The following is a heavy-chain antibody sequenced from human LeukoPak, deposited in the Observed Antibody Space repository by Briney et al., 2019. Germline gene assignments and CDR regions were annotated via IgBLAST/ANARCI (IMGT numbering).Heavy chain of an antibody. J-gene: IGHJ3*01. V-gene: IGHV3-21*06. D-gene: IGHD3-22*01. CDR3: ARDYYDSSGYVSHAFDF. CDR1: GFTFSSYN. CDR2: ISSSSSYI. Sequence: GGSLRLSCAASGFTFSSYNMNWVRQAPGKGLEWVSFISSSSSYIEYADSVKGRFSISRDNAKNSLYLQMNSLRAEDAAVYYCARDYYDSSGYVSHAFDFWGQGTMVTASS.